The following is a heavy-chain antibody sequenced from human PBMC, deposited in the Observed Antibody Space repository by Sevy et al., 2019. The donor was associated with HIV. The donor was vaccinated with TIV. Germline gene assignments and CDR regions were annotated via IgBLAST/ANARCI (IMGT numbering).Heavy chain of an antibody. Sequence: GESLKISCKGSGYSFTSYWIGWVRQMPGKGLEWMGIIYPGDSDTRYSPSFQGQVTISADKSISTAYLQWSSLKASDTAMYYCASTPRGYSGYDLPDYWGQGTLVTVSS. D-gene: IGHD5-12*01. V-gene: IGHV5-51*01. CDR2: IYPGDSDT. CDR3: ASTPRGYSGYDLPDY. CDR1: GYSFTSYW. J-gene: IGHJ4*02.